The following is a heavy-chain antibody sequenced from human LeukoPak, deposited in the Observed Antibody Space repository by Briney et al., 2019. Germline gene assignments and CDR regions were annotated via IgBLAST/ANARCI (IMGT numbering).Heavy chain of an antibody. V-gene: IGHV3-43*02. Sequence: GGSLRLSCAASGFTFDDYAMHWVRQAPGKGLEWVSLISGDGGSTYYADSVKGRFTISRDNSKNSLHLQMNSLRTEDTALYYCAKGYYYDSSGYYFLDYWGQGTLVTVSS. D-gene: IGHD3-22*01. CDR1: GFTFDDYA. CDR3: AKGYYYDSSGYYFLDY. J-gene: IGHJ4*02. CDR2: ISGDGGST.